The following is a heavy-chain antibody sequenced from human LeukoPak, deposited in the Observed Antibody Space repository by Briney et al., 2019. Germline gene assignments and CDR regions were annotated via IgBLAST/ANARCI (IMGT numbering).Heavy chain of an antibody. D-gene: IGHD2-2*01. J-gene: IGHJ5*02. Sequence: GGSLRLSCAASGFTFSGSAMHWVRQASGKGLEWVGRIRSKANSYATAYAASVKGRFTISRDDSKNTAYLQMNSLKTEDTAVYYCTRHYCSSTSCYENWFDPWGQGTLVTVSS. CDR1: GFTFSGSA. V-gene: IGHV3-73*01. CDR3: TRHYCSSTSCYENWFDP. CDR2: IRSKANSYAT.